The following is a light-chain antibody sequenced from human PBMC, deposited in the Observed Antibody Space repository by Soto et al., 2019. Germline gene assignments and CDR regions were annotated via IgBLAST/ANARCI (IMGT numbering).Light chain of an antibody. CDR3: NSFRVNHLYV. Sequence: QSVLTQPASVSGSPGQTITISCTGTSSDIGGYNAVSWYQHHPGKAPKLIIYEVTHRPAGISDRFSASKSGNTASLTISGLQAEDEADYYCNSFRVNHLYVFGPGTKGTV. CDR2: EVT. J-gene: IGLJ1*01. V-gene: IGLV2-14*01. CDR1: SSDIGGYNA.